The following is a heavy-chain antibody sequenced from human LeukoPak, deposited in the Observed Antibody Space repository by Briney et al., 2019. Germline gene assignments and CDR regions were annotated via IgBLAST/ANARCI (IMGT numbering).Heavy chain of an antibody. D-gene: IGHD3-10*01. CDR3: ARGTHYYGSGSDHDY. Sequence: ASVKVSCKASGYTFTGYYMHWVRQAPGQGLEWMGWINPNSGGTNYAQKFQGRVTMTRDTSISTAYMELSSLRSEDTAVYYCARGTHYYGSGSDHDYWGQGTLVTVSS. CDR1: GYTFTGYY. J-gene: IGHJ4*02. V-gene: IGHV1-2*02. CDR2: INPNSGGT.